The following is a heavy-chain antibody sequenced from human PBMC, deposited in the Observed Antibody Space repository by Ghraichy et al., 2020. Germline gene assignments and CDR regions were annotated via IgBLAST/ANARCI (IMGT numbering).Heavy chain of an antibody. D-gene: IGHD2-15*01. CDR1: GVSISTYY. V-gene: IGHV4-59*01. CDR3: AGGGGDAVVGASRVDY. Sequence: SETLSLTCTVSGVSISTYYWTWIRQPPGKGLEWIGHIYYSGTTKYNPSLKSRVTLSVDTSKSQFSVKLTSVTAADTAVYYCAGGGGDAVVGASRVDYWGQGTLVTVSS. CDR2: IYYSGTT. J-gene: IGHJ4*02.